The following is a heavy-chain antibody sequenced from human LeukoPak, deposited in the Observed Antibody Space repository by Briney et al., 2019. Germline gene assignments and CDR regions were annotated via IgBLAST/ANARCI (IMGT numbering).Heavy chain of an antibody. Sequence: SVRVSCKASGYTFTSYDISWVRQAPGQGLEWMGGIIPIFDTPNYAQRFQGRVTITADESTNTAYMELSSLKSEDTAVYYCARDGVGATKRGAFDYWGQGTLVTASS. V-gene: IGHV1-69*13. D-gene: IGHD1-26*01. CDR1: GYTFTSYD. J-gene: IGHJ4*02. CDR3: ARDGVGATKRGAFDY. CDR2: IIPIFDTP.